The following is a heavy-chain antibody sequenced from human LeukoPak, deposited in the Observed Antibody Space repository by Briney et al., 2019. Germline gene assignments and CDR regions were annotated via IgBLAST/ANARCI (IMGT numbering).Heavy chain of an antibody. CDR1: GGSISSSSYY. D-gene: IGHD2-15*01. V-gene: IGHV4-61*01. J-gene: IGHJ4*02. CDR2: IYYSGST. Sequence: PSETLSLTCAVSGGSISSSSYYWSWIRQPPGKGLEWIGYIYYSGSTNYNPSLKSRVTISVDTSKNQFSLKLSSVTAADTAVYYCARDRGRGGWNFDYWGQGTLVTVSS. CDR3: ARDRGRGGWNFDY.